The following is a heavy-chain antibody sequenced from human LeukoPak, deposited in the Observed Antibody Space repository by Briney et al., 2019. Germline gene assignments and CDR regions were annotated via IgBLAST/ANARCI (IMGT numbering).Heavy chain of an antibody. CDR2: VYYSGST. J-gene: IGHJ4*02. CDR3: ARGRSLDY. Sequence: SETLSLTCTVSGGSISSYYWSWIRQPPGKGLEWIGYVYYSGSTNYNPSLKSRVTISVDTSKNQFSLKLSSVTAADTAVYYCARGRSLDYWGQGTLVTVSS. CDR1: GGSISSYY. V-gene: IGHV4-59*01.